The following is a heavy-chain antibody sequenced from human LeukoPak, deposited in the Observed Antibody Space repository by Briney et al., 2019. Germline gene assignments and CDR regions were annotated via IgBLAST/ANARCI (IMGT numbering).Heavy chain of an antibody. V-gene: IGHV1-2*02. CDR1: GYTFTGYY. CDR3: ARGDVVVVVAATQLYYYYMDV. D-gene: IGHD2-15*01. CDR2: INPNSGGT. J-gene: IGHJ6*03. Sequence: ASVKVSCKASGYTFTGYYMHWVRQAPGQGLEWMGWINPNSGGTNYAQKFQGRVTMTMDTSISTAYMELSRLRSDDTAVYYCARGDVVVVVAATQLYYYYMDVWGKGTTVTVSS.